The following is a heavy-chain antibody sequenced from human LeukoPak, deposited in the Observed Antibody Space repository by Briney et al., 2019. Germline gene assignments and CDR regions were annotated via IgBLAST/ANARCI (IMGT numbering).Heavy chain of an antibody. D-gene: IGHD2-21*01. CDR3: ARDLKYQLLLGWFDP. CDR1: GYTFTGYY. V-gene: IGHV1-2*06. CDR2: INPNNGAT. J-gene: IGHJ5*02. Sequence: ASVKVSCKASGYTFTGYYIHWVRQAPGQGLEWMGRINPNNGATNYAQKFQGRVIVTRDTSISIVYMELRRLRSDDTAVYYCARDLKYQLLLGWFDPWGQGSLVTVSS.